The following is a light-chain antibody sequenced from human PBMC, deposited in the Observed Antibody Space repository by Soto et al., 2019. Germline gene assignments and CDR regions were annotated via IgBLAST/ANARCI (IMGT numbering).Light chain of an antibody. J-gene: IGKJ1*01. Sequence: ETVLTQSPGTLSLSPGERATLSCRASQSVSSSYLAWYQQKPGQAPRLLIYGASSRATGIPDRFSGSGSGTDFTLTISRLEPEDFAVYYCQQYGSSLTWTFGQGTKV. CDR3: QQYGSSLTWT. CDR1: QSVSSSY. CDR2: GAS. V-gene: IGKV3-20*01.